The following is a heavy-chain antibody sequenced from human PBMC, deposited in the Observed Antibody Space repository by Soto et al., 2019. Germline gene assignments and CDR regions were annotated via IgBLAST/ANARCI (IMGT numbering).Heavy chain of an antibody. CDR3: ASDRRGGMATTPDAFDI. V-gene: IGHV3-11*06. Sequence: QVQLVESGGGLVKPGGSLRLSCAASGFTFSDYYMSWIRQAPGKGLEWVSYISSSSSYTNYADSVKGRFTISRDNDKNSLYMQMNSLRAEDTAVYYCASDRRGGMATTPDAFDIWGQGTMVTVSS. CDR2: ISSSSSYT. D-gene: IGHD3-10*01. CDR1: GFTFSDYY. J-gene: IGHJ3*02.